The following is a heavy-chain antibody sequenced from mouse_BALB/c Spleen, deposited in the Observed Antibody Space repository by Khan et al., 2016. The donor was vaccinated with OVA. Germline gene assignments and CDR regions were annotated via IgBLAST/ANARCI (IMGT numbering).Heavy chain of an antibody. J-gene: IGHJ2*01. CDR2: INPHIGET. CDR3: ARIYGSDFDY. V-gene: IGHV1-20*02. CDR1: GYSFTGYF. D-gene: IGHD1-1*01. Sequence: VQLKESGPELVKPGASVKISCKASGYSFTGYFMHWVMQSPGKSLEWIGRINPHIGETFYNQKFKGKVTFTVDESSSTAHMELRSLASEDSAVYFCARIYGSDFDYWGQGTTLTVSS.